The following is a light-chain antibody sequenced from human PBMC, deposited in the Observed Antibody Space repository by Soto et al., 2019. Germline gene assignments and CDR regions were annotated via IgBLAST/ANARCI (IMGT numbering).Light chain of an antibody. Sequence: QSVLTQPASVSGSPGQSITISCTGTSSDVGGSNLVSWYQRHPGNAPKLMIYEGSKRPSGLSNRFSGSRSGDTASLTISGLQAEYEADYYCCSYASGSTFVFGTGTKVTVL. J-gene: IGLJ1*01. CDR3: CSYASGSTFV. V-gene: IGLV2-23*01. CDR1: SSDVGGSNL. CDR2: EGS.